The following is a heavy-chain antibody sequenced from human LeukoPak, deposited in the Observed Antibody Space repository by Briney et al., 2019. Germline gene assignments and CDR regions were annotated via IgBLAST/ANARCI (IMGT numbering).Heavy chain of an antibody. V-gene: IGHV3-11*01. CDR2: INSRGKTI. Sequence: GGSLRLSRAASGLTFNDYSMSWIRQAPGKGLEWVSYINSRGKTIYYADSVKGRFTISRDNAKSSLYLQMNSLRAEDTAVYYCASLYYGAADYWGQGTLVTVSP. CDR3: ASLYYGAADY. CDR1: GLTFNDYS. D-gene: IGHD4-17*01. J-gene: IGHJ4*02.